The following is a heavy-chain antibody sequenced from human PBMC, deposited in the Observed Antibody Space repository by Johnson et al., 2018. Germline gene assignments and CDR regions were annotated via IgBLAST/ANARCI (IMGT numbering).Heavy chain of an antibody. CDR3: TTDGDPGGLTYYYDSSGYLKVAFDI. D-gene: IGHD3-22*01. Sequence: VQLVQSGGGLVKPGGSLRLSCAASGFTFSNAWMNWVRQAPGKGLEWVGHIKSKTDGGKTDYAAPVKGRLPSPRDDSKNTLYLQMKSLKTEDKALYYLTTDGDPGGLTYYYDSSGYLKVAFDIWGQGTMVTVSS. CDR1: GFTFSNAW. V-gene: IGHV3-15*07. J-gene: IGHJ3*02. CDR2: IKSKTDGGKT.